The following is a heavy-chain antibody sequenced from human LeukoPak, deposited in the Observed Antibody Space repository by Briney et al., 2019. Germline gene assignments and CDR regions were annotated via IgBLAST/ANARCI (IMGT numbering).Heavy chain of an antibody. V-gene: IGHV1-46*01. CDR3: ARRYYDFWSGYYYSGADWFDP. J-gene: IGHJ5*02. CDR2: IYPSGGST. D-gene: IGHD3-3*01. CDR1: GSTIISYY. Sequence: ASVKVSCKASGSTIISYYMHWVRQAPGQGLEWMGIIYPSGGSTSYAQKFQGRVTMTRDMSTSTVYMELSSLRSEDTAVYYCARRYYDFWSGYYYSGADWFDPWGQGTLVTVSS.